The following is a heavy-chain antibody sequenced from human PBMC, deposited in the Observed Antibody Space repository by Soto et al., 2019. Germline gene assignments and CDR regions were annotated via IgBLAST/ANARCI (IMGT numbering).Heavy chain of an antibody. CDR1: GGTFSSYA. J-gene: IGHJ6*02. V-gene: IGHV1-69*01. CDR3: ARDRRGAQGTAMADYYHYGMDV. CDR2: IIPIFGTA. D-gene: IGHD5-18*01. Sequence: QVQLVQSGAEVKKPGSSVKVSCKASGGTFSSYAISWVRQAPGQGLEWMGGIIPIFGTANYAQKFQGRVTITADESTSTAYMELSSLRSEDTAVYYCARDRRGAQGTAMADYYHYGMDVWGQGTTVNVSS.